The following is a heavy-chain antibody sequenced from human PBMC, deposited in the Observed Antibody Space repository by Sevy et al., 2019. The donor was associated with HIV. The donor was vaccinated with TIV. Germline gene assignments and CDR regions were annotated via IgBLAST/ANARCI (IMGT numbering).Heavy chain of an antibody. CDR3: AGQGTYYYGSGSYGGYDY. Sequence: GESLKISCKGSGYSFTSYWIGWVRQMPGKGLEWMGIIYPGDCDTRYSPSVQGQVTISAGKSISTAYLQWSSLKDSDTAMYYCAGQGTYYYGSGSYGGYDYWGQGTLVTVSS. CDR2: IYPGDCDT. CDR1: GYSFTSYW. D-gene: IGHD3-10*01. J-gene: IGHJ4*02. V-gene: IGHV5-51*01.